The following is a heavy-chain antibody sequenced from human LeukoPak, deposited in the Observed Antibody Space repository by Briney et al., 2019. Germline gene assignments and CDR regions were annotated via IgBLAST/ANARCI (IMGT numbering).Heavy chain of an antibody. CDR1: GFTFSSYW. Sequence: PGGSLRLSCAASGFTFSSYWMSWVRQAPGKGLEWVANIKQDGSEKNYVDSAKGRFIISRDNAKNSLYLRMNSLRVEDTAVYYCATNWNFRFDYWGQGTLVTVSS. D-gene: IGHD1-1*01. CDR3: ATNWNFRFDY. CDR2: IKQDGSEK. V-gene: IGHV3-7*01. J-gene: IGHJ4*02.